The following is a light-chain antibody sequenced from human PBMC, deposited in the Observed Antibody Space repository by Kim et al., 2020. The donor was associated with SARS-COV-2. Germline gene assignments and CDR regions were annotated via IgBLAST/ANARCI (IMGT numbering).Light chain of an antibody. J-gene: IGLJ3*02. CDR2: DVT. CDR1: YNY. CDR3: TSYTSSRTWV. V-gene: IGLV2-14*04. Sequence: YNYVSWYQQYPDKAPKLMISDVTKRPSGASDRFSGSKSGNTASLTISGLQAEDEAQYYCTSYTSSRTWVFGGGTQLTVL.